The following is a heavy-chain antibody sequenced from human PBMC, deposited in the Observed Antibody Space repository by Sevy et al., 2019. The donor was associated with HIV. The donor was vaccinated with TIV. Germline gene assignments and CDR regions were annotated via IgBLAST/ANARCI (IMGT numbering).Heavy chain of an antibody. V-gene: IGHV1-2*02. CDR2: INLNSGGT. CDR3: ARDPDEYSSSLNGMDV. D-gene: IGHD6-6*01. Sequence: ASLKVSCKASGYTFTGSYMHWVRQAPGQGLEWMGWINLNSGGTNYAQKFQGRVTMTRDTSISTSYMELSRLRSDDTAVYYCARDPDEYSSSLNGMDVWGQGTSVTVSS. J-gene: IGHJ6*02. CDR1: GYTFTGSY.